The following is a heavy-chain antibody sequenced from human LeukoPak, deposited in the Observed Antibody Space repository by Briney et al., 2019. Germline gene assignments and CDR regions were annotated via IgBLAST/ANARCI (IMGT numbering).Heavy chain of an antibody. CDR3: ARQEPFDY. J-gene: IGHJ4*02. CDR1: GFTFSSAW. V-gene: IGHV3-74*01. D-gene: IGHD1-26*01. Sequence: GGSLRLSCAASGFTFSSAWMHWVRQGPGKGLVWVSRINSDGTITNYADSVKGRFTISRDNARNTLYLQMNRLRVEDTAVYYCARQEPFDYWGQGTLVTVSS. CDR2: INSDGTIT.